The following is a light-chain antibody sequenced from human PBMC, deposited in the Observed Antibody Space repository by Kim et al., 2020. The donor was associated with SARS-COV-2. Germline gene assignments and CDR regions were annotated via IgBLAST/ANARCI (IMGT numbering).Light chain of an antibody. CDR3: QQYATLPVT. Sequence: SPGESAILSCKASQHVSRDFLARYQQKPGQAPRLFIDGASRRAPDIPERFSGSGSGTDFTLTIVRLEPEDFAVYYCQQYATLPVTFGGGTKVDIK. J-gene: IGKJ4*01. CDR2: GAS. V-gene: IGKV3-20*01. CDR1: QHVSRDF.